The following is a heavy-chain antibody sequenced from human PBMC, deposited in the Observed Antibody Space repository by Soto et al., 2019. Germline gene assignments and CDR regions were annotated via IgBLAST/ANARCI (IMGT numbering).Heavy chain of an antibody. D-gene: IGHD5-18*01. V-gene: IGHV1-2*04. CDR2: INPNSGGT. J-gene: IGHJ6*02. Sequence: ASVKVSCKASGYTFTGYYMHWVRQAPGQGLEWMGWINPNSGGTNYAQKFQGWVTMTRDTSISTAYMELSRLRSDDTAVYYCARGGIQLWYHYGMDVWGQGTTVTVSS. CDR1: GYTFTGYY. CDR3: ARGGIQLWYHYGMDV.